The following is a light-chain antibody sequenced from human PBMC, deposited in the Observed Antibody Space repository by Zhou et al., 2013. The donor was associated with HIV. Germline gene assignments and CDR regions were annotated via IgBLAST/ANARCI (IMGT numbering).Light chain of an antibody. CDR2: AAS. Sequence: DIQMTQSPSSLSASVGDRVTITCRASQGIKNSLAWYQQKPGKVPKLLIYAASTLQSGVPSRFSGSGSGTDFNITISSLQPEDVATYFCQKYNSAPRTFGQGTKLGNQT. V-gene: IGKV1-27*01. CDR1: QGIKNS. J-gene: IGKJ1*01. CDR3: QKYNSAPRT.